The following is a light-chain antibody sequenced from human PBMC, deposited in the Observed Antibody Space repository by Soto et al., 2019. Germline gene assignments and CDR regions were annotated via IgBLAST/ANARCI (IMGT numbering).Light chain of an antibody. CDR1: QGIRND. CDR2: AAS. CDR3: QQYYSTPPWT. Sequence: AIQMTQSPSPLSASVGDRVTITCRASQGIRNDLGWYQQKPGKAPKLLISAASSLQSGVPSRFSGSGSGTDFTLTISSLQAEDVAVYYCQQYYSTPPWTFGRGTKVDI. J-gene: IGKJ1*01. V-gene: IGKV1-6*01.